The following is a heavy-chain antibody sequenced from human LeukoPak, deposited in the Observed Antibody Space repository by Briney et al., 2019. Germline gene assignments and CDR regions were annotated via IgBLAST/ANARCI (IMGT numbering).Heavy chain of an antibody. D-gene: IGHD3-22*01. J-gene: IGHJ4*02. Sequence: GGSLRLSCAASGFTFSSYAMSWVRQAPGKGLEWVSAISGSGGSTYYADSVKGRFTISRDNSKNTLYLQMNSLRAEDTAVYYCAKVEELYDSSGYSYHFDYWGQGTLVTVSS. CDR1: GFTFSSYA. CDR2: ISGSGGST. V-gene: IGHV3-23*01. CDR3: AKVEELYDSSGYSYHFDY.